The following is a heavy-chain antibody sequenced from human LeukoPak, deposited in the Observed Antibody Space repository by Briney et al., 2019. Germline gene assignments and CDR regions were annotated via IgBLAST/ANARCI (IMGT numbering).Heavy chain of an antibody. Sequence: SETLSLTCTVSGGSISSYYWSWIRQPAGKGLEWIGRIYTSGSTNYNPSLKSRVTMSVDTSKNQFSLRLSSVTAADTAVYYCARDFPSSSSLRNGGYYYYGMAVWGPGTTVTVSS. CDR1: GGSISSYY. CDR3: ARDFPSSSSLRNGGYYYYGMAV. V-gene: IGHV4-4*07. J-gene: IGHJ6*02. CDR2: IYTSGST. D-gene: IGHD6-6*01.